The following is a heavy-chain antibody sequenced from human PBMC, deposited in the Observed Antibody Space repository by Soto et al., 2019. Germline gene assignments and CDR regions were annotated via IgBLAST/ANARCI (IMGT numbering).Heavy chain of an antibody. CDR1: GGSISSGDYY. CDR2: IYYSGST. CDR3: ARGGYDFWSGYYPKAPYYYYYGMDV. J-gene: IGHJ6*02. Sequence: TLSLTCTVSGGSISSGDYYWSWIRQPPGKGLEWIGYIYYSGSTYYNPSLKSRVTISVDTSKNQFSLKLSSVTAADTAVYYCARGGYDFWSGYYPKAPYYYYYGMDVWGQGTTVTVS. V-gene: IGHV4-30-4*01. D-gene: IGHD3-3*01.